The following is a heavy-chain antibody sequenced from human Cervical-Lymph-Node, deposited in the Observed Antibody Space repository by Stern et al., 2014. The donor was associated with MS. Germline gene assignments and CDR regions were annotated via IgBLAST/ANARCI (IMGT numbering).Heavy chain of an antibody. CDR3: ARDSGYSSSWYPWYFDY. D-gene: IGHD6-13*01. CDR1: GYTFTSYG. J-gene: IGHJ4*02. V-gene: IGHV1-18*01. Sequence: VQLLQSGAEVKKPGASVKVSCKASGYTFTSYGISWVRQAPGQGLEWMGWISAINGNTSHAQKLQVKVIKTTDTSTSTAYIELRSLRSDDTAVYYCARDSGYSSSWYPWYFDYWGQGTLVTVSS. CDR2: ISAINGNT.